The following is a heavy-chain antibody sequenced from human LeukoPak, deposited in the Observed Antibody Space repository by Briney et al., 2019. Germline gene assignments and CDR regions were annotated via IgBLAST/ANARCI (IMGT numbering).Heavy chain of an antibody. V-gene: IGHV4-59*08. CDR2: VFYSGNT. CDR3: ARHEKLGQFDY. D-gene: IGHD3-10*01. CDR1: GGSISGYY. J-gene: IGHJ4*02. Sequence: SETLSLTCTVSGGSISGYYWNWLRQPPGKGLEWIGYVFYSGNTNYNPSLKSRLTISVDTSKNQFSLNLNSVTAADTAVYYCARHEKLGQFDYWGQGTLVTVSS.